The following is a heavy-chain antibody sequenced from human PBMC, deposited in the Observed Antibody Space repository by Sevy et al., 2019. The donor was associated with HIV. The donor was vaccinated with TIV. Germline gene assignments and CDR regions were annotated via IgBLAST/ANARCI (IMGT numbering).Heavy chain of an antibody. CDR2: IRSKAYGGTT. Sequence: GGSLRLSCTASGFTFGDYAMSWFRQAPGKGLEWVGFIRSKAYGGTTEYAASVKGRFTISRDDSKSIAYLQMNSLKTEDTAVYYCNREIFDCGGDCYSHYWGPGTLVTVSS. V-gene: IGHV3-49*03. D-gene: IGHD2-21*02. CDR3: NREIFDCGGDCYSHY. J-gene: IGHJ4*02. CDR1: GFTFGDYA.